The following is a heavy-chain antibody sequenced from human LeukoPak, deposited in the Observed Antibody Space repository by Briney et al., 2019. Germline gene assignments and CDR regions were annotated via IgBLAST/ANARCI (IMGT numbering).Heavy chain of an antibody. CDR1: GLTFSSYA. CDR2: ISGSGGST. D-gene: IGHD1-26*01. CDR3: AKDQVGSYYYFDY. J-gene: IGHJ4*02. Sequence: PGGSLRLSCAACGLTFSSYAMSWVRQAPGKGLEWVSAISGSGGSTYYADSVKGRFTISRDNSKNTLYLQMNSLRAEDTAVYYCAKDQVGSYYYFDYWGQGTLVTVSS. V-gene: IGHV3-23*01.